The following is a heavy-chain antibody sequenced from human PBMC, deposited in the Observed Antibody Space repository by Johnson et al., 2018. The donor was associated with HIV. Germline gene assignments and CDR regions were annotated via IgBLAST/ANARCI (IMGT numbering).Heavy chain of an antibody. Sequence: QVQLVESGGGLVKPGGSLRLSCAASGFTFNTYAMYWVRQAPGKGLEWVAIISYDGGNKYCADSVKGRFIISRDNSKNTLYLQMNSLRAEDTAVYYCAREQELIGERAFDIWGQGTMVTVSS. V-gene: IGHV3-30*04. CDR2: ISYDGGNK. J-gene: IGHJ3*02. D-gene: IGHD6-13*01. CDR3: AREQELIGERAFDI. CDR1: GFTFNTYA.